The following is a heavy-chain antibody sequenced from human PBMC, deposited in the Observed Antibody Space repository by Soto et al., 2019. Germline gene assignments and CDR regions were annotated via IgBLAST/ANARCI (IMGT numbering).Heavy chain of an antibody. J-gene: IGHJ4*02. Sequence: SETLSLTCTVSGGSISSYYWSWIRQPPGKGLEWIGYIYYSGSTNYNPSLKSRVTISVDTSKNQFSLKLSSVTAADTAVYYCARGGYYDSSGYLYWGQGTLVTSPQ. D-gene: IGHD3-22*01. CDR3: ARGGYYDSSGYLY. V-gene: IGHV4-59*01. CDR2: IYYSGST. CDR1: GGSISSYY.